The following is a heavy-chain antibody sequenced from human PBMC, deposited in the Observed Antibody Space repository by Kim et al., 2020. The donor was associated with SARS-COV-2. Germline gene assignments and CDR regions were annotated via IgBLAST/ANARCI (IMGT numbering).Heavy chain of an antibody. CDR3: ARDSSASGFDY. CDR2: ISSSSSYI. J-gene: IGHJ4*02. Sequence: GGSLRLSCAASGFTFSSYSMNWVRQAPGKGLEWVSSISSSSSYIYYADSVKDRFTISRDNAKNTLYLQMNSLRAEDTAVYYCARDSSASGFDYWGQGTLVTVSS. V-gene: IGHV3-21*01. D-gene: IGHD6-6*01. CDR1: GFTFSSYS.